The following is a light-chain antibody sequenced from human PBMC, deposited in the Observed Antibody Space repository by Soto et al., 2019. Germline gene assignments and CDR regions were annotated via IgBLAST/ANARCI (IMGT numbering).Light chain of an antibody. CDR3: QQYKDWPLLT. CDR1: QSVSSN. Sequence: EIVMTQSPATLSVSPGERATLSCRASQSVSSNLAWYQHKPGQAPRVLIYGASTRATGISARFSGSGSGTEFTLTISSLQSEDFAVYYCQQYKDWPLLTFGGGTKVEIK. V-gene: IGKV3-15*01. J-gene: IGKJ4*01. CDR2: GAS.